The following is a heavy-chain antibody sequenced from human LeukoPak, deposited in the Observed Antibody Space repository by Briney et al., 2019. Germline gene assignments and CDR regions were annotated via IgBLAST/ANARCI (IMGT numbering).Heavy chain of an antibody. CDR2: IKQDKYEK. D-gene: IGHD1-26*01. Sequence: GGSLRLSCAASGFAFSTYWMSWVRQAPGKGLEWVANIKQDKYEKYYVDSVKGRFTISRDNAKNSLYLQMNSLKAEDTAVYYCARDGSGRKNYFDYWGQGSLVTVSS. J-gene: IGHJ4*02. V-gene: IGHV3-7*04. CDR1: GFAFSTYW. CDR3: ARDGSGRKNYFDY.